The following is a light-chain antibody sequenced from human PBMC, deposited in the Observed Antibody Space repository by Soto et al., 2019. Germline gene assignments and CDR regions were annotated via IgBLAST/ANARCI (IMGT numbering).Light chain of an antibody. J-gene: IGKJ1*01. CDR2: GAS. V-gene: IGKV3-20*01. CDR1: QSVSSSY. CDR3: QHYGSSPWT. Sequence: EMVLTQSPGTLSLSPGERATLSCRASQSVSSSYLAWYQQKSGQAPRLLIYGASNRATGIPDRFSGSGSGTDFTLTISRLEPEDFAVYYCQHYGSSPWTFGQGTKVEIK.